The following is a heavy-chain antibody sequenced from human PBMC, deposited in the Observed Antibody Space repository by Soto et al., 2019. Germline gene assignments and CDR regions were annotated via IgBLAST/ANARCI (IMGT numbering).Heavy chain of an antibody. Sequence: GESLKISCKGSGYTFTNYWIGWVRQMPGKGLEWMGIIYPGDSETRYSPSFQGQVTMSADKSISTAYLQWSSLKASDSAIYYCARKYYYGAGTLDYWGQGTLGTVSS. CDR3: ARKYYYGAGTLDY. D-gene: IGHD3-10*01. V-gene: IGHV5-51*01. CDR1: GYTFTNYW. J-gene: IGHJ4*02. CDR2: IYPGDSET.